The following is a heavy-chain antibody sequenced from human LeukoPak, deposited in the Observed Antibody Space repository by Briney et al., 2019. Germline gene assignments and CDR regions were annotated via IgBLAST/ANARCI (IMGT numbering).Heavy chain of an antibody. CDR3: ARGDDLSGDY. J-gene: IGHJ4*02. V-gene: IGHV3-7*04. CDR1: GFTFSTYW. CDR2: IHQDGNKK. Sequence: GGSLRLCCAASGFTFSTYWMSWVRQAPGKGLEWVANIHQDGNKKYYVDSVKGRFTISRDNAKNSLYLQMNSLRVEDTAVYYCARGDDLSGDYWGQGTLVTVSS. D-gene: IGHD1-1*01.